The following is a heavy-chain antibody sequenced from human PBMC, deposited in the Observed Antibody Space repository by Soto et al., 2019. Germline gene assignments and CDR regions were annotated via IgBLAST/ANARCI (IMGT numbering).Heavy chain of an antibody. V-gene: IGHV3-33*05. CDR1: GFTFSAYG. J-gene: IGHJ4*02. CDR3: ADIGGYDSVGGAY. D-gene: IGHD3-16*01. CDR2: ISFNGKNT. Sequence: GGSLRLSCAASGFTFSAYGMHWVRQAPGKGLEWVTFISFNGKNTDYADSVKGRFTVSRDNSRNTLYLQMNSLRAEDTAVYYCADIGGYDSVGGAYWGQGALVTVS.